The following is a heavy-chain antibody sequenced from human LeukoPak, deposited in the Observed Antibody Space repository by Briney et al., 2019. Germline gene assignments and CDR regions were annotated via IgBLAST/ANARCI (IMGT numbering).Heavy chain of an antibody. V-gene: IGHV4-34*01. CDR1: GGSFSGYY. D-gene: IGHD3-3*01. J-gene: IGHJ5*02. CDR3: ARAHITIFGVAEGVWFDP. Sequence: SETLSLTCAVYGGSFSGYYWSWIRQPPGKGLEWIGEINHSGSTNYNPSLKSRVTISVDTSKNQFSPKLSSVTAADTAVYYCARAHITIFGVAEGVWFDPWGQGTLVTVSS. CDR2: INHSGST.